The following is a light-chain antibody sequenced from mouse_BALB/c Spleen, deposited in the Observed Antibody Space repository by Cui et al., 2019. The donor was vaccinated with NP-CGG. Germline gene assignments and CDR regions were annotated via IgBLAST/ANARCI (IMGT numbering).Light chain of an antibody. CDR3: ALWYSNHWV. J-gene: IGLJ1*01. CDR1: TGAVTTSNY. Sequence: QAVVTQESALTTSPGEPVTLTCRSSTGAVTTSNYANWVQEKPDHLFTGLIGGTNNRAPGVPARFSGSLIGDKAALTITGAQTEDEAIYFCALWYSNHWVFGGGTKLIVL. V-gene: IGLV1*01. CDR2: GTN.